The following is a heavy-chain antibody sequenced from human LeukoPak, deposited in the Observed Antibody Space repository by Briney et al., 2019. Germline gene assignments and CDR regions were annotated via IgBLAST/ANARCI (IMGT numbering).Heavy chain of an antibody. CDR3: ATPYCRSISCLDVFNV. CDR1: GVSVSDGRYY. CDR2: KYNSGSA. Sequence: PSETLSLTCNASGVSVSDGRYYWTWIRQHPGKCLEWLGYKYNSGSANYNPSLESRLTISIDTSKNQFSLQLSSVTAADTATYYCATPYCRSISCLDVFNVWGQGTRVTVSS. D-gene: IGHD2-2*01. J-gene: IGHJ3*01. V-gene: IGHV4-31*03.